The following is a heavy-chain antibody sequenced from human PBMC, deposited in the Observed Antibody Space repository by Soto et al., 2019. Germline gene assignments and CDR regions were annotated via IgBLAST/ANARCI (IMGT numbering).Heavy chain of an antibody. D-gene: IGHD1-1*01. J-gene: IGHJ4*02. CDR1: GFPFSTSW. CDR2: INPDGSVT. Sequence: GGSLRLSCTASGFPFSTSWMTWVRQAPGEGLEWLANINPDGSVTNIVGSVKGRFTLSRDNAKNSLHLQMSSLTVEDTAIYFCARDVAYNTFDYWGQGIQVTVSS. CDR3: ARDVAYNTFDY. V-gene: IGHV3-7*01.